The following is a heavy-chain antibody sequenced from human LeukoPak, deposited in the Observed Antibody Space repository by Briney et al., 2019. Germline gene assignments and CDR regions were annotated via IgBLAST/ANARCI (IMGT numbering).Heavy chain of an antibody. Sequence: ASVKVSCKASGYTFTGYFIHWVRQAPGQGLEWMGWINPNSGGTNYAQKFQGRVTMTRDTSISTAYMELSRLRSDDTAVYYCARDGDGSGTDSDYWGQGTLVTVSS. CDR1: GYTFTGYF. V-gene: IGHV1-2*02. J-gene: IGHJ4*02. CDR3: ARDGDGSGTDSDY. D-gene: IGHD3-10*01. CDR2: INPNSGGT.